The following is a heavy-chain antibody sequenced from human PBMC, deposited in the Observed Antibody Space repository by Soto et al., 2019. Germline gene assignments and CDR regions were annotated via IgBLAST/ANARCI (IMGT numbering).Heavy chain of an antibody. V-gene: IGHV3-7*05. Sequence: EVQLVESGGGLVQPGGSLRLSCAASGFTFSSYWMSWVRQAPGKGLEWVANIKQDGSEKYYVDSVKGRFTISRDNAKNSLNPQMNSLRDEYSAVYYCARDGEMATITVWYFDLWGRGTLVTVSS. CDR2: IKQDGSEK. CDR1: GFTFSSYW. D-gene: IGHD5-12*01. J-gene: IGHJ2*01. CDR3: ARDGEMATITVWYFDL.